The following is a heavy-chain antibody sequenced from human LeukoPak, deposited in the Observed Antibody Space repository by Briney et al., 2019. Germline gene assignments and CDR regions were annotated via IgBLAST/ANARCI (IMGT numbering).Heavy chain of an antibody. Sequence: GGSLRLSCAGSGFTFSSYAMHWVRQAPGKGLEWVAVISYDGSNKYYADSVKGRFTISRDNSKNTLYLQMNSLRAEDTAVYYCARDWVGGGWYHAFDIWGQGTMVTVSS. CDR2: ISYDGSNK. CDR3: ARDWVGGGWYHAFDI. CDR1: GFTFSSYA. J-gene: IGHJ3*02. V-gene: IGHV3-30-3*01. D-gene: IGHD6-19*01.